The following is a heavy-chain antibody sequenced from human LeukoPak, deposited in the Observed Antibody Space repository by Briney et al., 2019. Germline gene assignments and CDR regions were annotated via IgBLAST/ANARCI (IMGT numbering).Heavy chain of an antibody. CDR2: ISSSSSNK. J-gene: IGHJ4*02. V-gene: IGHV3-21*01. CDR1: GFTFSSYS. CDR3: ATYYYDSSGYYYFDY. Sequence: GGSLRLSCAASGFTFSSYSMNWVRQAPGKGLEWVSSISSSSSNKYYADSVKGRITISRDNAKNSLYLQMNSLRAEDTAVYYCATYYYDSSGYYYFDYWGQGTLVTVSS. D-gene: IGHD3-22*01.